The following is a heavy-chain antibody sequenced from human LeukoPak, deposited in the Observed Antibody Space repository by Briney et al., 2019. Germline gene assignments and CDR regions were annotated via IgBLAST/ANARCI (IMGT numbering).Heavy chain of an antibody. D-gene: IGHD2-2*01. CDR3: ATLRDIVVVPAESMDV. J-gene: IGHJ6*02. CDR2: INHSGST. CDR1: GGSFSGYY. V-gene: IGHV4-34*01. Sequence: NASETLSLTCAVYGGSFSGYYWSWIRQPPGKGLEWIGEINHSGSTNYNPSLKSRVTISVDTSKNQFSLKLSSVTAADTAVYYCATLRDIVVVPAESMDVWGQGTTVTVSS.